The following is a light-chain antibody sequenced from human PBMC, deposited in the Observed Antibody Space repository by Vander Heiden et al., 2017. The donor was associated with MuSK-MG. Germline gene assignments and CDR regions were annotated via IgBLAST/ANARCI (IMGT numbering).Light chain of an antibody. CDR3: QEWDSSTGV. CDR2: KDS. Sequence: SYELTQPPSVSVSPRQTASITCSGDKLGDKYVCWYKQKPGQSPVLYIYKDSLRPSGIPERCSGSNSATTATLTISGTQAMDEADYYCQEWDSSTGVFGGGTKLTVL. CDR1: KLGDKY. J-gene: IGLJ2*01. V-gene: IGLV3-1*01.